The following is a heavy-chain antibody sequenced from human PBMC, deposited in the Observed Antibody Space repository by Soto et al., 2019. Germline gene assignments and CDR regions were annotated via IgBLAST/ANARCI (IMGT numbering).Heavy chain of an antibody. CDR1: GGTFSSYT. V-gene: IGHV1-69*02. CDR2: IIPILGIA. CDR3: PRGPHHYHYGTDV. J-gene: IGHJ6*02. Sequence: QVQLVQSGAEVKKPGSSVKVSCKASGGTFSSYTISWVRQAPGQGLEWMGRIIPILGIANYAQKLQGRVTITPDKSTSTVYIDPSSLRLADMAVYYLPRGPHHYHYGTDVWGQGTTVTVSS.